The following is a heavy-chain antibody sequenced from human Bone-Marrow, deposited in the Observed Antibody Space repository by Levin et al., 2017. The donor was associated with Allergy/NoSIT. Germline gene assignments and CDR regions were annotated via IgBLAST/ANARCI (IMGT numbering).Heavy chain of an antibody. V-gene: IGHV3-30*18. CDR1: GFSFSSHG. Sequence: GESLKISCAASGFSFSSHGMHWVRQAPGKGLEWVAFISFDGSNEYYADSVKGRFPISRDNSKNTLYLQMNSLRVDDTAMYYCAKDLYYYGSGSLWGQGTLVTVSS. D-gene: IGHD3-10*01. J-gene: IGHJ4*02. CDR2: ISFDGSNE. CDR3: AKDLYYYGSGSL.